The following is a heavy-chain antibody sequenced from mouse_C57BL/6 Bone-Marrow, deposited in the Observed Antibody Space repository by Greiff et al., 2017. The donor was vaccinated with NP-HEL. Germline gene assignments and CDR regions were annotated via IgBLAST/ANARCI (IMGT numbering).Heavy chain of an antibody. CDR1: GFTFSSYG. Sequence: EVQGVESGGDLVKPGGSLKLSCAASGFTFSSYGMSWVRQTPDKRLEWVATISSGGSYTYYPDSVKGRFTISRDNAKNTLYLQLSSLKSEDTAMQYCARHEDGYDLYAMDYWGQGTSVTVSS. J-gene: IGHJ4*01. D-gene: IGHD2-2*01. CDR3: ARHEDGYDLYAMDY. CDR2: ISSGGSYT. V-gene: IGHV5-6*01.